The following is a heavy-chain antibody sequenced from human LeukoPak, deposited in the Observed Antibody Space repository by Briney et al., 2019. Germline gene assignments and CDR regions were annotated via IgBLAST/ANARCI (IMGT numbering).Heavy chain of an antibody. CDR2: ISAYNGNT. CDR3: AREADYGGNSGGGWFDP. CDR1: GYTFTSYG. V-gene: IGHV1-18*01. J-gene: IGHJ5*02. D-gene: IGHD4-23*01. Sequence: ASVTVSCKASGYTFTSYGISWVRQAPGQGLEWMGWISAYNGNTNYAQKLQGRVTMTTDTSTSTAYMELRSLRSDDTAVYYCAREADYGGNSGGGWFDPWGQGTLVTVSS.